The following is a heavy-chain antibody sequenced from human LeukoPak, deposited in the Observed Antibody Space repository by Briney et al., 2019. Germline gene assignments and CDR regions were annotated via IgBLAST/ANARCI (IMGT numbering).Heavy chain of an antibody. V-gene: IGHV3-7*01. CDR3: AKDSGSIWFGELLRYYYYMDV. J-gene: IGHJ6*03. CDR2: INEDGSEK. Sequence: GGSLRLTCAASVFTFSSYWMCWVRQAPAKGLEWVANINEDGSEKYYVDSVKGRFTISRDNAKNSLYLQMNSLRAEDTAVYYCAKDSGSIWFGELLRYYYYMDVWGKGTTVTVSS. D-gene: IGHD3-10*01. CDR1: VFTFSSYW.